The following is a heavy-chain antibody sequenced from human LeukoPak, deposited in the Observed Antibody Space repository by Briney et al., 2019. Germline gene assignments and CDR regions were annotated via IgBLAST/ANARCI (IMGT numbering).Heavy chain of an antibody. Sequence: GGSLRLSCAASGFTFSSYAMSWVRQAPGKGLEWVSAISGSGGSTYYADSVKGRFTISRDNSKNTLYLQVNSLRAEDTAVYYCAKEAIRSSGWYRHYNWLDPWGQGTLVTVSS. D-gene: IGHD6-19*01. CDR3: AKEAIRSSGWYRHYNWLDP. J-gene: IGHJ5*02. CDR1: GFTFSSYA. CDR2: ISGSGGST. V-gene: IGHV3-23*01.